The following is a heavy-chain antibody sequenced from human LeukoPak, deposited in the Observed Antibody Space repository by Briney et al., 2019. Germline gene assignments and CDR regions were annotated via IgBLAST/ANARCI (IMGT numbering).Heavy chain of an antibody. Sequence: SETLSLTCTVSGGSISSGGYYWSWIRQPPGKGLEWIGYIYHSGSTYYNPSLKSRVTISVDRSKNQFSLKLNSVTAADTAVYYCAHGGHHPWDLFQQWGQGTLVTVSS. J-gene: IGHJ1*01. CDR3: AHGGHHPWDLFQQ. CDR1: GGSISSGGYY. D-gene: IGHD1-26*01. V-gene: IGHV4-30-2*01. CDR2: IYHSGST.